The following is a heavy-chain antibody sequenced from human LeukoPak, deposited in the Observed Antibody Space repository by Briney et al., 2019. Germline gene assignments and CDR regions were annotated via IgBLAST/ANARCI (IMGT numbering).Heavy chain of an antibody. V-gene: IGHV3-48*03. CDR3: ASLTVTGGSLSDY. Sequence: GGSLKLSCVASGLPFSNYDMNWVRQVPGKGLEWVSYISNSGSSKYYVDSVKGRFTISRDNAKNSLYLQMNSLRAEDTAVYYCASLTVTGGSLSDYWGQGTLVTVSS. J-gene: IGHJ4*02. CDR1: GLPFSNYD. CDR2: ISNSGSSK. D-gene: IGHD2-15*01.